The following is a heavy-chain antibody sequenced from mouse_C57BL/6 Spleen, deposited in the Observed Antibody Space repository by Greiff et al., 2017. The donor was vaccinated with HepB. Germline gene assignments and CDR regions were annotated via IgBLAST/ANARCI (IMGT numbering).Heavy chain of an antibody. Sequence: QVQLQQSGAELATPGASVKLSCTASGYTFTSYWMHWVKQRPGQGLEWIGYINPSSGYTKYNQKFKDKATLTADKSSSTAYMQLSSLTYEDSAVYYCARMANLYYFDYWGQGTTLTVSS. V-gene: IGHV1-7*01. CDR1: GYTFTSYW. J-gene: IGHJ2*01. CDR3: ARMANLYYFDY. D-gene: IGHD1-2*01. CDR2: INPSSGYT.